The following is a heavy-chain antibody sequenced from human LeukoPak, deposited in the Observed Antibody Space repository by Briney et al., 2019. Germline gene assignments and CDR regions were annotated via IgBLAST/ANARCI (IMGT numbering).Heavy chain of an antibody. D-gene: IGHD3-3*01. Sequence: GGSLRLSCDASGFTSSDYAMAWVRQAPGKGLEWVSTILYHGGTTYYADSVRGRFTISRDNSKNTLYLQMDSLRDADTALYYCAKDFTMGIVYYLGLGTLVTVSS. CDR3: AKDFTMGIVYY. V-gene: IGHV3-23*01. J-gene: IGHJ4*02. CDR2: ILYHGGTT. CDR1: GFTSSDYA.